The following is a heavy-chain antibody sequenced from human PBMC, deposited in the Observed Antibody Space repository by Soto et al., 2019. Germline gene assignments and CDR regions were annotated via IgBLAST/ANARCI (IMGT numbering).Heavy chain of an antibody. D-gene: IGHD3-22*01. V-gene: IGHV1-69*01. CDR2: IIPIFGTA. CDR1: GGTFSRHA. CDR3: ARGWGYDSNDYYYAY. J-gene: IGHJ4*02. Sequence: QVQLVQSGAEVRKPGSSVKVSCKASGGTFSRHAISWVRQAPGQGLEWMGGIIPIFGTANHAQKFQVRVTIIADEATSTVYMEVSSLRSEDTAMYYCARGWGYDSNDYYYAYWGQGTLVIVSS.